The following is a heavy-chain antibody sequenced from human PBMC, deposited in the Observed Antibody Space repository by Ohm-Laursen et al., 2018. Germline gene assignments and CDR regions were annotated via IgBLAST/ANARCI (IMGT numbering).Heavy chain of an antibody. CDR2: IIPFSGTS. CDR3: ARIVGASGSY. D-gene: IGHD1-26*01. Sequence: ASVKVSCKASRDTFSSYAISWVRQAPGQGLEWMGGIIPFSGTSNYAQKFQGRVTITADKSTNTAYMELSSLRSEDTAVYYCARIVGASGSYWGQGSLVTVSS. J-gene: IGHJ4*02. CDR1: RDTFSSYA. V-gene: IGHV1-69*06.